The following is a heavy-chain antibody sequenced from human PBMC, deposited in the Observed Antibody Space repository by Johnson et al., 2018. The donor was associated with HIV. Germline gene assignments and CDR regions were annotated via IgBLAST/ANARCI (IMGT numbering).Heavy chain of an antibody. CDR2: ISYDGSNK. J-gene: IGHJ3*02. CDR3: AKLPVRYGDFDAACSI. D-gene: IGHD4-17*01. Sequence: QMQLVESGGGVVQPGRSLRLSCAASGFTFSSYAMHWVRQAPGKGLEWVAVISYDGSNKYYADSVKGRFTISRDNSKNTLYLQMNRLGAEETAVYYCAKLPVRYGDFDAACSIWGQGTMVTVSA. V-gene: IGHV3-30*18. CDR1: GFTFSSYA.